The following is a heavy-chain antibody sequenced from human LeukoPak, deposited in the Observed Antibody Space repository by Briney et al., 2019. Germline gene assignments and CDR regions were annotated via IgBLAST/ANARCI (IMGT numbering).Heavy chain of an antibody. CDR1: GFTFNRYW. J-gene: IGHJ4*02. Sequence: PGGSLRLSCAASGFTFNRYWMSWVRQAPGKGLEWVANIKQDGSEKYYVDSVKGRFTISRDNAKNSLYLQMNSLRAEDTAVYYCARASQGPVWIVLGDYWGQGTLVTVSS. CDR2: IKQDGSEK. CDR3: ARASQGPVWIVLGDY. D-gene: IGHD5-12*01. V-gene: IGHV3-7*01.